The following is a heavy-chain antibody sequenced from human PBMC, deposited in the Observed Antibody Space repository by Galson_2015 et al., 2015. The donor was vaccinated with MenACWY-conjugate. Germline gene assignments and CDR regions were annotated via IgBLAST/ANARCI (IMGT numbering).Heavy chain of an antibody. CDR2: MFYTGIT. CDR1: GGSISSDKCY. J-gene: IGHJ6*02. Sequence: LSLTCSVSGGSISSDKCYWAWIRQTPGQGLEWIGSMFYTGITYFSPSFERRATISKDTSKNQVSLNLRFVTAADTAVYFCTRARGYNSYYYYGLGLWGQGTTVTVSS. D-gene: IGHD5-24*01. CDR3: TRARGYNSYYYYGLGL. V-gene: IGHV4-39*07.